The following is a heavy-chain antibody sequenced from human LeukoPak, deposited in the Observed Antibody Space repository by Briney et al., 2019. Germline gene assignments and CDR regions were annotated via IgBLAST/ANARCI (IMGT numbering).Heavy chain of an antibody. CDR1: GFTFSSYG. D-gene: IGHD1-26*01. CDR3: TRDPILGAPDYFDY. V-gene: IGHV3-30*03. Sequence: GGSLRLSCAAPGFTFSSYGMHWVRQAPGKGLEWVAVISYDGSNKYYADSVKGRFTISRDNSKNTMYLQMNNLREEDTAVYYCTRDPILGAPDYFDYWGQGTLVTVSS. CDR2: ISYDGSNK. J-gene: IGHJ4*02.